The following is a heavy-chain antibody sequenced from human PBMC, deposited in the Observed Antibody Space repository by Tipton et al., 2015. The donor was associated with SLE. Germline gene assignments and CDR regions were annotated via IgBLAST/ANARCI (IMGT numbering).Heavy chain of an antibody. CDR2: IYYSGST. J-gene: IGHJ4*02. CDR3: ASYDYEGYYFDY. CDR1: GYSITSGYY. Sequence: TLSLTCNVSGYSITSGYYWGWIRQPPGKGLEWIGYIYYSGSTYYNPSLKSRVTISVDTSKNQFSLKLSSVTAADTAVYYCASYDYEGYYFDYWGQGTLVTVSS. D-gene: IGHD4-17*01. V-gene: IGHV4-30-4*08.